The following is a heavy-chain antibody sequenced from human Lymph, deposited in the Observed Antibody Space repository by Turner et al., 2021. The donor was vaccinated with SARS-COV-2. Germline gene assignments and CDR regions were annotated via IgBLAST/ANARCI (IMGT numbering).Heavy chain of an antibody. CDR1: GGTFSSYA. D-gene: IGHD2-2*01. J-gene: IGHJ5*02. CDR3: ARDSPYCSSTSCDDP. Sequence: QVQLVQSGAEGKTPGSSVQVSCRASGGTFSSYAITWVRQAPGQGREWMGGIIPSLAMANYAQKFQGRVTITADKSTSTDYMELSSLRSEDTAVYYCARDSPYCSSTSCDDPWGQGTLATVSS. CDR2: IIPSLAMA. V-gene: IGHV1-69*10.